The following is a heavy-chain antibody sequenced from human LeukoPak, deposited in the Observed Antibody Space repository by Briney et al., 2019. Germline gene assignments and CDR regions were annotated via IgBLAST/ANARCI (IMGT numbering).Heavy chain of an antibody. CDR3: ARDPYYYDSSGYYGEGFDY. CDR2: ISGDKTYI. Sequence: PGGSLRLSCVANGFIFSTYSMNWVRLVPGKGLEWVSCISGDKTYIHYADSVKGRFTISRDNAKNSLYLQMNSLRAEDTAVYYCARDPYYYDSSGYYGEGFDYWGQGTLVTVSS. D-gene: IGHD3-22*01. J-gene: IGHJ4*02. CDR1: GFIFSTYS. V-gene: IGHV3-21*01.